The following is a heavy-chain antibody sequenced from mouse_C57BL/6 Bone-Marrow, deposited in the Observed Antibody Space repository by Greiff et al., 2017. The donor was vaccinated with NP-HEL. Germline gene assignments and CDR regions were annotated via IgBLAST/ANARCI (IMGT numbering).Heavy chain of an antibody. D-gene: IGHD1-1*01. V-gene: IGHV1-7*01. CDR2: INPSGSYP. CDR3: ARWELLRCGFAY. J-gene: IGHJ3*01. Sequence: VQLQQSGAELAKPGASVKLSCKASGYTFTSYWMHWVTQRPGQGLEWIGYINPSGSYPKYIQKFKGKSTFTADKSSSTAYMQLSSLTYEDSAVYYCARWELLRCGFAYWGQGTLVTVSA. CDR1: GYTFTSYW.